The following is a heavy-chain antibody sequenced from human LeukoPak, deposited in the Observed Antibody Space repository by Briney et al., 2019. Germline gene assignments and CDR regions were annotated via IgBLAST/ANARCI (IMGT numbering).Heavy chain of an antibody. CDR3: ARKLTGTTFIDY. CDR1: GFIFSSYE. CDR2: IDSSGSSI. D-gene: IGHD1-1*01. V-gene: IGHV3-48*03. J-gene: IGHJ4*02. Sequence: GGSLRLSCAASGFIFSSYEMNWVRQAPGKGLEWVSYIDSSGSSIYADSVKGRFTISRDNAKNYLQMNSLRAEDTAVYYCARKLTGTTFIDYWGQGTLVTVSS.